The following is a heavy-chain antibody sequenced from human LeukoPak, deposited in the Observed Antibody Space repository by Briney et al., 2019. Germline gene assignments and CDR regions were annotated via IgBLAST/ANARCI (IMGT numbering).Heavy chain of an antibody. CDR1: GFTFSSYS. CDR3: ANLNFDGGS. Sequence: GGSLRLSCAASGFTFSSYSMNWVRQAPGKGLEWVSSISSSSSFIYYADSVKGRFTISRDNARNSLYLQMNNLRAEDTAIYYCANLNFDGGSWGQGTLVIVSS. D-gene: IGHD3-16*01. J-gene: IGHJ5*02. V-gene: IGHV3-21*04. CDR2: ISSSSSFI.